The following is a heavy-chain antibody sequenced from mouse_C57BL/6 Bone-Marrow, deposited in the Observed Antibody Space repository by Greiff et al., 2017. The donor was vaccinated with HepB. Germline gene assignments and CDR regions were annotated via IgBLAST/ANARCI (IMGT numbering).Heavy chain of an antibody. D-gene: IGHD2-1*01. CDR3: ARHGGNDY. Sequence: QVQLQQPGAELVRPGTSVKLSCKASGYTFTSYWMHWVKQRPGQGLEWIGVNDPSDSYTNYNQKFKGKATLTVDTSSSTAYMQLSSLTSEDSAVYYCARHGGNDYWGQGTTLTVSS. CDR1: GYTFTSYW. CDR2: NDPSDSYT. V-gene: IGHV1-59*01. J-gene: IGHJ2*01.